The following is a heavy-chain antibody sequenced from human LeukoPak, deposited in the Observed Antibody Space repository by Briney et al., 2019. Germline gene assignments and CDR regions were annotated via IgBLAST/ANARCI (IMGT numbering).Heavy chain of an antibody. V-gene: IGHV3-21*01. J-gene: IGHJ4*02. D-gene: IGHD5-12*01. Sequence: PGGSLRLSCAASGFTFSSYSMSWVRQAPGKGLEWVSSISSSSSYIYYADSVKGRFTISRDNAKNSLYLQMNSLRAEDTAVYYCARDRRGYSGYDGDFDYWGQGTLVTVSS. CDR3: ARDRRGYSGYDGDFDY. CDR1: GFTFSSYS. CDR2: ISSSSSYI.